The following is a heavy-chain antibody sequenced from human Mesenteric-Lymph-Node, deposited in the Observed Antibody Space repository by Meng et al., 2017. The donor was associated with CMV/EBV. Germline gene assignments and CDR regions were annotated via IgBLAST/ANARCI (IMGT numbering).Heavy chain of an antibody. J-gene: IGHJ4*02. D-gene: IGHD3-16*01. V-gene: IGHV1-8*03. CDR1: GYTFTSSD. Sequence: ASVKVSCKASGYTFTSSDINWVRQATGQGLEWMGWMNPNSDNTGYAQKFQGRVTITRDTSISTAYMELSSLRSDDTAVYYCARFWAGGTNLDYWGRGTLVTVSS. CDR3: ARFWAGGTNLDY. CDR2: MNPNSDNT.